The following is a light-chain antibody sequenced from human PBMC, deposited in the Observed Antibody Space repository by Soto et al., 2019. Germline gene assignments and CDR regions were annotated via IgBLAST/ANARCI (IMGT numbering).Light chain of an antibody. Sequence: DRVMTQSPDTLSASPGERVSLSCRASQSVNHNLAWYQQKPGQAPRLLIYGASSRATGIPDRFSGSGSGTDFTLTISRLEPEDFAVYYCQQYNNWPLTFGQGTKVDIK. CDR3: QQYNNWPLT. CDR1: QSVNHN. J-gene: IGKJ1*01. V-gene: IGKV3D-15*01. CDR2: GAS.